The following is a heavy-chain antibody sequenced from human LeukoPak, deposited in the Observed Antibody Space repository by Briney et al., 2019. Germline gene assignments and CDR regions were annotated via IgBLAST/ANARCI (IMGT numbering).Heavy chain of an antibody. CDR3: ARARGSSCGWGHYHYSLDF. Sequence: SETLSPTCAVYGGSFSVHYWTWIRQPPGKGLEWIGEVTDRGNVNYNPSLRSRVTMSVDTAKSQFSGKLRSMTAADPPFFFCARARGSSCGWGHYHYSLDFWGQGTTVTVSS. J-gene: IGHJ6*02. CDR2: VTDRGNV. CDR1: GGSFSVHY. D-gene: IGHD6-19*01. V-gene: IGHV4-34*01.